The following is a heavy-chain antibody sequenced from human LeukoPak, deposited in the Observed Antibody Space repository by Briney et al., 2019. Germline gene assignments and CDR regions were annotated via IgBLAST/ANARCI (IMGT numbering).Heavy chain of an antibody. V-gene: IGHV4-34*01. CDR2: INHSGST. CDR3: ARAPTDYDILAYFDY. J-gene: IGHJ4*02. D-gene: IGHD3-9*01. CDR1: GGSFSGYY. Sequence: SETLSLTCAVYGGSFSGYYWSWVRHPPGKGLEWIGEINHSGSTNYNPSLKSRVTISVDTSKNQFSLKLSAVTAADTAVYYCARAPTDYDILAYFDYWGQRTLVTVSS.